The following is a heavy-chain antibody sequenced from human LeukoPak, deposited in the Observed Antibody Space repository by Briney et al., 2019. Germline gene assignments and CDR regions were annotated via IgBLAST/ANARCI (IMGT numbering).Heavy chain of an antibody. CDR3: TTLVPDCSSTSCYLLHHYYYYMDV. J-gene: IGHJ6*03. CDR2: ISGSGGST. Sequence: PGGTLRLSCAASGFTFSSYGMSWVRQAPGKGLEWVSAISGSGGSTYYADSVKGRFTISRDNSKNTLYLQMNSLKTEDTAVYYCTTLVPDCSSTSCYLLHHYYYYMDVWGKGTTVTVSS. V-gene: IGHV3-23*01. D-gene: IGHD2-2*01. CDR1: GFTFSSYG.